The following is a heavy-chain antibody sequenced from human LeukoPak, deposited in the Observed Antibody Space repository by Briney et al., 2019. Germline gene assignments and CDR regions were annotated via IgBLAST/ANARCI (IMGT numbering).Heavy chain of an antibody. CDR1: GYTFTSYY. D-gene: IGHD3-3*01. V-gene: IGHV1-46*01. CDR3: ARDARFLEWLFSSDPPRYYFDY. Sequence: ASVKVSCKASGYTFTSYYMHWVRQAPGQGLEWMGIINPSGGSTSYAQKFQGRVTMTRDMSTSTVYMELSSLRSEDTAVYYCARDARFLEWLFSSDPPRYYFDYWGQGTLVTVSS. CDR2: INPSGGST. J-gene: IGHJ4*02.